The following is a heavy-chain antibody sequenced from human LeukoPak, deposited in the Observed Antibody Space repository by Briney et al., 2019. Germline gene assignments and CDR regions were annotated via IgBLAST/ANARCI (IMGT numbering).Heavy chain of an antibody. Sequence: GGSLRLSCAASGFTFSSYGMHWVRQAPGKGLEWVAFIRCDGSNKYYADSVKGRFTISRDNSKNTLYLQMNSLRAEDTAVYYCATEPILEWSPDYWGQGTLVTVSS. CDR1: GFTFSSYG. CDR2: IRCDGSNK. V-gene: IGHV3-30*02. D-gene: IGHD3-3*01. J-gene: IGHJ4*02. CDR3: ATEPILEWSPDY.